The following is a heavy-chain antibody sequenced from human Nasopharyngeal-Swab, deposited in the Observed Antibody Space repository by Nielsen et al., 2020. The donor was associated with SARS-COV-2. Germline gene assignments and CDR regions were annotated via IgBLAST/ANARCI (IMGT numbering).Heavy chain of an antibody. CDR1: GFPFSSYG. CDR2: ISSYSSDI. CDR3: AREGVDSASDYSEPFDI. D-gene: IGHD5-12*01. Sequence: GESLKISCAASGFPFSSYGMNWVRQAPGKGLEWVSSISSYSSDINYADSLKGRFTISRDNAKNSLYLQMNSLRAEDTAVYYCAREGVDSASDYSEPFDIWGQGTMVTVSS. J-gene: IGHJ3*02. V-gene: IGHV3-21*01.